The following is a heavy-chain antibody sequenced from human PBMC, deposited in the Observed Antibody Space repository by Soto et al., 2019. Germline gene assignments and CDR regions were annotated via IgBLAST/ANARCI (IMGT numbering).Heavy chain of an antibody. CDR1: GFTFSGYW. V-gene: IGHV3-7*03. Sequence: RGSLRLSCAASGFTFSGYWMSWLRQAPGKGLEWVANVKQDGSEKYYVDSVKGRFTISRDNAKNSLYLQLNSLKAEDTAVYYCPKSGSRDKLVIGGEGPMV. J-gene: IGHJ3*02. CDR3: PKSGSRDKLVI. D-gene: IGHD1-26*01. CDR2: VKQDGSEK.